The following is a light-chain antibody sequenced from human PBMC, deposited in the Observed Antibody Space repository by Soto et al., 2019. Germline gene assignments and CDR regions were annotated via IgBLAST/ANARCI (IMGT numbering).Light chain of an antibody. Sequence: EIVLTQSPATLSLSPGERATLSCRASQNINRYLAWYQQKPGQAPRLLIYDASNRATGIPARFSGSGSGTDFILTISSLEPEDFAVYYCQQRSNWALTFGGGTKVEIK. CDR2: DAS. CDR1: QNINRY. V-gene: IGKV3-11*01. J-gene: IGKJ4*01. CDR3: QQRSNWALT.